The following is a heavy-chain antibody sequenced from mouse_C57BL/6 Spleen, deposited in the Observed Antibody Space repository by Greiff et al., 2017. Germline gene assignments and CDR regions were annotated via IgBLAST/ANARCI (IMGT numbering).Heavy chain of an antibody. CDR2: IDPSDSYT. J-gene: IGHJ1*03. V-gene: IGHV1-69*01. CDR1: GYTFTSYW. CDR3: ARSDDGSSYGGYVDV. Sequence: QVQLQQSGAELVMPGASVKLSCKASGYTFTSYWMHWVKQRPGQGLEWIGGIDPSDSYTTYNQKFTGKSTLTVDKSSSTAYMQLSSLTSEDSAVYYCARSDDGSSYGGYVDVWGTGTTVTVSS. D-gene: IGHD1-1*01.